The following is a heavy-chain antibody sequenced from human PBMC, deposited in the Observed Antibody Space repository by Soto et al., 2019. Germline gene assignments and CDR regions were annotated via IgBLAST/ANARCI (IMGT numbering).Heavy chain of an antibody. CDR1: GYTFTSYA. D-gene: IGHD5-12*01. J-gene: IGHJ5*02. V-gene: IGHV1-3*01. CDR3: ASGYSGYLAWFDP. CDR2: INAGNGNT. Sequence: QVQLVQSGAEVKKPGASVKVSCKASGYTFTSYAMHWVRQAPGQRLEWMGWINAGNGNTKYSQKFQGRVTITRDTAASTAYMELSSPRSEDTAVYYCASGYSGYLAWFDPWGQGTLVTVSS.